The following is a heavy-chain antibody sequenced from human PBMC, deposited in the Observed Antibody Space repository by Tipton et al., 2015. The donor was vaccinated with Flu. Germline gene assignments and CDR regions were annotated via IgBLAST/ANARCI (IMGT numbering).Heavy chain of an antibody. CDR2: ISYDGSNK. CDR3: ARVERQGGSSGWYKGLVEFDY. J-gene: IGHJ4*02. V-gene: IGHV3-30*01. Sequence: QLVKSRGGVVQPGRSLRLSCAASGFTFTTYAMHWVRQAPGKGLEWVAVISYDGSNKYYADSVKGRFTISRDNSKNTLYLQMNSLRTEDTAVYYCARVERQGGSSGWYKGLVEFDYWGQGTLVTVSS. CDR1: GFTFTTYA. D-gene: IGHD6-19*01.